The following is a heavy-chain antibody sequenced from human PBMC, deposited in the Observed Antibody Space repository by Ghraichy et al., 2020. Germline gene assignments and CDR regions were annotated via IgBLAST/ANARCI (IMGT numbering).Heavy chain of an antibody. J-gene: IGHJ3*01. D-gene: IGHD4-17*01. CDR3: ARHADAGDYQLAFDV. CDR1: GGSVSSGSYY. CDR2: MHNDGRT. Sequence: SETLSLTCSVSGGSVSSGSYYWGWIRQTPGQALEWIASMHNDGRTRYSPSLKSRVTISVEKSNNQFSLRLSSVTAADTAVYYCARHADAGDYQLAFDVWGQGTMVTVSP. V-gene: IGHV4-39*01.